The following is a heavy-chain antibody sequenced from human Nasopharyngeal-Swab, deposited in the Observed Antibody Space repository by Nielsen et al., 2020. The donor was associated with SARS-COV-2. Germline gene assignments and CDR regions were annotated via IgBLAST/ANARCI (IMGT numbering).Heavy chain of an antibody. J-gene: IGHJ6*02. CDR1: GGTFSSYA. CDR3: ARDPGIAAAGYKPYYYYGMDV. Sequence: SVKVSCKASGGTFSSYAISWVRQAPGQGLEWMGGIIPIFGTANYAQKFQGRVTITADESTSTAYMGLSSLRSEDTAVYYCARDPGIAAAGYKPYYYYGMDVWGQGTTVTVSS. D-gene: IGHD6-13*01. V-gene: IGHV1-69*13. CDR2: IIPIFGTA.